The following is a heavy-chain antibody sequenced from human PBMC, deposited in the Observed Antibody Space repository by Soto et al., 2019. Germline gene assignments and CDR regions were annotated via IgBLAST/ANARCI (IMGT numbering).Heavy chain of an antibody. D-gene: IGHD6-6*01. CDR1: GESISSGGYY. J-gene: IGHJ4*02. V-gene: IGHV4-31*03. CDR3: ARASSSSSAIDY. CDR2: IYDIGSA. Sequence: QVQLQESGPGLVKPSQTLSLTCTVSGESISSGGYYWSWIRQHPGKGLEWIGYIYDIGSASYNPSLTSRVIISLDTSKNQFAMRLSSVTAADTAVYYCARASSSSSAIDYWGQGTLITVSS.